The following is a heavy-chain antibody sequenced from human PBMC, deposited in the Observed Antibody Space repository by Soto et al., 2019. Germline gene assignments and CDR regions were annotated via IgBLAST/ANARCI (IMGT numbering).Heavy chain of an antibody. CDR1: DCG. CDR3: ARVPQWLDP. CDR2: IDHSGYT. Sequence: DCGWRWIRQPPGKGLEWIGEIDHSGYTNYNPSLKSRVTISVDTSKNQFSLRLTSVTSADTADYSCARVPQWLDPCGPAPLVTSP. J-gene: IGHJ5*02. D-gene: IGHD2-2*01. V-gene: IGHV4-34*01.